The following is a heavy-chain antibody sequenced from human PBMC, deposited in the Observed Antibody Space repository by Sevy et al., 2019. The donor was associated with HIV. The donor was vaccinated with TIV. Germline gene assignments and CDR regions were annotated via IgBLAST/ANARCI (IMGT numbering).Heavy chain of an antibody. Sequence: ASVKVSCKASGYTFNRYGISWVRQAPGQGLEWMGWISAYNGNTNYAQKLEGRVTMTTDTSTSTAYMELRSLRSDDTAVYYCARDSSTARSYYYYDGMDVWGQGTTVTVSS. D-gene: IGHD2-2*01. J-gene: IGHJ6*02. CDR3: ARDSSTARSYYYYDGMDV. V-gene: IGHV1-18*01. CDR1: GYTFNRYG. CDR2: ISAYNGNT.